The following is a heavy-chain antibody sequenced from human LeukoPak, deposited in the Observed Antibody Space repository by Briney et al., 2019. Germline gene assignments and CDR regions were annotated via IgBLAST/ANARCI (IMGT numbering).Heavy chain of an antibody. V-gene: IGHV2-5*02. J-gene: IGHJ6*03. Sequence: SLPTLVKPTQTLTLTCTFSGFSPSTTGVGVGWIRQPPGKALELLALTYWDYYKRYSPSLKSRLTITKDTSKNQVVLTMTNMDPVDTATYYCAHSLFYDFWSGPRNYYYYYCMDVWGKGTTVTVSS. D-gene: IGHD3-3*01. CDR1: GFSPSTTGVG. CDR2: TYWDYYK. CDR3: AHSLFYDFWSGPRNYYYYYCMDV.